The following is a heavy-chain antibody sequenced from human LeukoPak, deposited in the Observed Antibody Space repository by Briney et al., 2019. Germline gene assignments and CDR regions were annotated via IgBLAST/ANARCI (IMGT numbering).Heavy chain of an antibody. CDR1: GFTFRDYG. J-gene: IGHJ4*02. CDR2: ISYDGSNK. V-gene: IGHV3-30*03. CDR3: AREGDVEMATIDY. D-gene: IGHD5-24*01. Sequence: PGGSLRLSCAASGFTFRDYGMSWVRQAPGKGLEWVAVISYDGSNKYYADSVKGRFTISRDNSKNTLYLQMNSLRAEDTAVYYCAREGDVEMATIDYWGQGTLVTVSS.